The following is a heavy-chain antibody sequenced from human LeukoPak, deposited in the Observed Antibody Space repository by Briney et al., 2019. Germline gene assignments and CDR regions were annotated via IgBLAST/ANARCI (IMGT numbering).Heavy chain of an antibody. Sequence: PGGSLRLSCAASGFTFSRYWMNWIRQAPGKGLEWVANINEDGTEIYYIDAVRGRFTISRDNAKNSLFLQMNSLRGEDTAFYYCSTETYSSTWTPPKFDFWGRGTLVTVSS. CDR2: INEDGTEI. CDR1: GFTFSRYW. V-gene: IGHV3-7*01. J-gene: IGHJ4*02. CDR3: STETYSSTWTPPKFDF. D-gene: IGHD6-13*01.